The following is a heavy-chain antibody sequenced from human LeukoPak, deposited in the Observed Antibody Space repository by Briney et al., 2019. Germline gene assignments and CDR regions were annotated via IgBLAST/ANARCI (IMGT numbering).Heavy chain of an antibody. CDR2: IYWDDDK. J-gene: IGHJ4*02. D-gene: IGHD3-3*01. CDR1: GFSLSTSGVG. CDR3: ARRNTFWSGYPFDY. Sequence: ESGPTLVNPPQTLTLTCTFSGFSLSTSGVGVGWIRQPPGRALEWLALIYWDDDKRYSPSLKSRLTITKDTSKNQVVLTMTNMDPVDTATYYCARRNTFWSGYPFDYWGQGTLVTVSS. V-gene: IGHV2-5*02.